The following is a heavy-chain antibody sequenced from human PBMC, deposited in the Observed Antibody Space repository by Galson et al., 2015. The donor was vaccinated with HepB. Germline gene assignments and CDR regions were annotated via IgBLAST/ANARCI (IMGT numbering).Heavy chain of an antibody. CDR1: GYTFMQYG. Sequence: SVKVSCKASGYTFMQYGVSWVRQAPGHGLEWMGWISGYNSETIYAQNFQGRVTMTTDTSTTTFYMELRSLRSDDTAMYYCARALQRITGATVDYWGQGTLVTVSS. CDR2: ISGYNSET. D-gene: IGHD1-20*01. V-gene: IGHV1-18*01. CDR3: ARALQRITGATVDY. J-gene: IGHJ4*02.